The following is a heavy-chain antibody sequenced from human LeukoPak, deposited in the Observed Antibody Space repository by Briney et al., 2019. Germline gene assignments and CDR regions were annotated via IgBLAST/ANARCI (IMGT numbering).Heavy chain of an antibody. CDR1: GGSISSGGYY. V-gene: IGHV4-30-2*01. CDR2: IYHSGST. CDR3: TRSRSINYGDYGWFLY. D-gene: IGHD4-17*01. J-gene: IGHJ4*02. Sequence: SETLSLTCTVSGGSISSGGYYWSWLRQPPGKGLEWIGYIYHSGSTYYNPSLKSRVTISVDRSKNQFSLKLSSVTAADTAVYFCTRSRSINYGDYGWFLYWGQGTLVTVS.